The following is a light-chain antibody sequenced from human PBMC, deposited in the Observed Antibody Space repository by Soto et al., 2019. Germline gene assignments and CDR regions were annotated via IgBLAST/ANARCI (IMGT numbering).Light chain of an antibody. J-gene: IGLJ1*01. CDR3: AAWDDSLNGYV. CDR2: SNN. CDR1: SSHIGSNT. V-gene: IGLV1-44*01. Sequence: QSVLTQPPSASGTPGQRVTISCSGSSSHIGSNTVNWYQQLPGTAPKLLIYSNNQRPSGVPDRFSGSKSGTSASLAISGRQSEDEADYYCAAWDDSLNGYVFGTGTKLTVL.